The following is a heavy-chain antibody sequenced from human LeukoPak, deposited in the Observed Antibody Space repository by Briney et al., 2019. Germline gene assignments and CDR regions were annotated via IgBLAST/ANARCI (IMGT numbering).Heavy chain of an antibody. J-gene: IGHJ4*02. V-gene: IGHV3-7*04. CDR1: RFTFSNFW. CDR2: IHPEGNEK. CDR3: ARGDDFSGDH. D-gene: IGHD3-10*01. Sequence: PGGSLRLACAASRFTFSNFWMSWVRQAPGRGLEWVANIHPEGNEKYHVESVKGRFTISRDNTKNSLFLQMNGLRVEDTAVYYCARGDDFSGDHWGQGTLVTVSS.